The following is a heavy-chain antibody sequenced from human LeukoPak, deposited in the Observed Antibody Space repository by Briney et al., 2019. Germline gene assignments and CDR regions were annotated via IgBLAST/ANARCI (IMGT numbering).Heavy chain of an antibody. J-gene: IGHJ3*02. CDR3: ARHGHLGDAFDI. D-gene: IGHD3-16*01. CDR2: IYHSGIT. V-gene: IGHV4-4*02. CDR1: GGSISSSNW. Sequence: SETLSLTCAVSGGSISSSNWWSWVRQPPGKGLEWIGGIYHSGITYYNPSLKSRITISVDTSKNQFSLKLSSVTAAETAVYNCARHGHLGDAFDIWDQGTMVTVSS.